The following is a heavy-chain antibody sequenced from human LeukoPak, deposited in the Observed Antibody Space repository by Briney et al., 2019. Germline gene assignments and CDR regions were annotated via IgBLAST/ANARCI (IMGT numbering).Heavy chain of an antibody. D-gene: IGHD2-2*01. CDR2: INPNNGGT. V-gene: IGHV1-2*02. Sequence: ASVKVSRKASGYTFTGYYIHWVRQAPGQGLEWMGWINPNNGGTNYAQKFQGRVTMTRDTSISTAYMELSRLRSDDTAVYYCARDSCSIASCPFFGYWGQGTLVTVSS. CDR1: GYTFTGYY. CDR3: ARDSCSIASCPFFGY. J-gene: IGHJ4*02.